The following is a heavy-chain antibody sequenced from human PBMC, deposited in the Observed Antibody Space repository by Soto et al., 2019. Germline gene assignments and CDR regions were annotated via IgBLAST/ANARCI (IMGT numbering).Heavy chain of an antibody. J-gene: IGHJ6*02. CDR3: AVRSPSMVRGVMPYYYGMDV. CDR1: GYTFTSYY. Sequence: ASVKVSCKASGYTFTSYYMHWARQAPGQGLEWMGIINPSGGSTSYAQKFQGRVTMTRDTSTSTVYMELSSLRSEDTAVYYCAVRSPSMVRGVMPYYYGMDVWGQGTTVTVSS. V-gene: IGHV1-46*01. CDR2: INPSGGST. D-gene: IGHD3-10*01.